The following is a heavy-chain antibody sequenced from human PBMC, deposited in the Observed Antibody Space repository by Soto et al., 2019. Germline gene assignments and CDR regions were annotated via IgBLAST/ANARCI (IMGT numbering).Heavy chain of an antibody. J-gene: IGHJ4*02. CDR3: ASDKSGSEGIAVALYDY. Sequence: VASVKVSCKASGYTFTSYYMHWVRQAPGQGLEWMGIINPSGGSTSYAQKFQGRVTMTRDTSTSTVYMELSSLRSEDTAVYYCASDKSGSEGIAVALYDYWGQGTLVTVSS. V-gene: IGHV1-46*01. D-gene: IGHD6-19*01. CDR1: GYTFTSYY. CDR2: INPSGGST.